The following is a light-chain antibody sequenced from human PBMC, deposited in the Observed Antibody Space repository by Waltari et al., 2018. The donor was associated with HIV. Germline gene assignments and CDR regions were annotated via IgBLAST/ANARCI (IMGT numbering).Light chain of an antibody. J-gene: IGLJ2*01. V-gene: IGLV1-40*01. CDR1: SCNIGAGYD. CDR3: QSYDSSLSGVV. CDR2: GNS. Sequence: QSVLTQPPSVSGAPGQRVTIPCTGSSCNIGAGYDVHWYQQLPGTAPKLLIYGNSNRPSGVPDRFSGSKSGTSASLAITGLQAEDEADYYCQSYDSSLSGVVFGGGTKLTVL.